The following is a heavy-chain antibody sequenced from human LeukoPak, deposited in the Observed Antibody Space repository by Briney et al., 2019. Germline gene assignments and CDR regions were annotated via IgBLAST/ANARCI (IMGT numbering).Heavy chain of an antibody. V-gene: IGHV4-59*12. Sequence: SETLSLTCTVSGGSISSYYWSWIRQPPGKGLEWIGYIYHSGSTYYNPSLKSRVTIAVDRSKNQFSLKLSSVTAADTVVYYCARGDGYLDYWGQGTLVTVSS. CDR1: GGSISSYY. J-gene: IGHJ4*02. CDR2: IYHSGST. D-gene: IGHD2-21*01. CDR3: ARGDGYLDY.